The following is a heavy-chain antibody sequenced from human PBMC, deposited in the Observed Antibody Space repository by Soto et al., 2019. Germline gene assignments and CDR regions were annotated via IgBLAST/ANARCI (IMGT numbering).Heavy chain of an antibody. CDR2: IYNSGNT. J-gene: IGHJ4*02. Sequence: QVQLQESGPGLVKPSQTLSLTCTVSGGSFSSGGYYWSWIRQHPEKGLEWIGYIYNSGNTFYNPSLESRVTISADTSKNQFSLKLTSVTAADRAVYFCAREGNVRGAVGVDYWGQGTLVTVSS. CDR3: AREGNVRGAVGVDY. V-gene: IGHV4-31*03. CDR1: GGSFSSGGYY. D-gene: IGHD3-10*02.